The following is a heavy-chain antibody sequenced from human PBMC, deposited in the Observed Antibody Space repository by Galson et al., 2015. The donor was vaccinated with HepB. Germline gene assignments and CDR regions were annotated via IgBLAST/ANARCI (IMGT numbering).Heavy chain of an antibody. CDR3: ARDTLLWRPYCGGDCLLFDS. D-gene: IGHD2-21*02. V-gene: IGHV3-21*01. CDR1: GFIFSTYS. J-gene: IGHJ4*02. CDR2: ISSTSSYL. Sequence: SLRLSCAASGFIFSTYSMNWVRQAPGKGLEWVASISSTSSYLYYADSVKGRFTISRDNAENSLYLQMNSLRAEDTAVYYCARDTLLWRPYCGGDCLLFDSWGQGTLVTVSS.